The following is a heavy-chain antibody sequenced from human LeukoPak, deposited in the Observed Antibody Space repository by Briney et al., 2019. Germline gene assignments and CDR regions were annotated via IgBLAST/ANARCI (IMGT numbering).Heavy chain of an antibody. J-gene: IGHJ2*01. CDR1: GYTFTSYG. CDR3: ATALDWTVGKPFAL. V-gene: IGHV1-18*01. D-gene: IGHD3-9*01. Sequence: ASVKVSCKASGYTFTSYGISWVRQAPGQGLEWMGWISAYNGNTNYAQKLQGRVTMTTDTSTSTAYMELRSLLSDDTAVYFCATALDWTVGKPFALWGRGTLVIVSS. CDR2: ISAYNGNT.